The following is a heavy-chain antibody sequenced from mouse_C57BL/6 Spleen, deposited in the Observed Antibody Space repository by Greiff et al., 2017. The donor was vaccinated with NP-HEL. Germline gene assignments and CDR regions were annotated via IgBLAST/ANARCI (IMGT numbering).Heavy chain of an antibody. V-gene: IGHV1-26*01. D-gene: IGHD2-5*01. J-gene: IGHJ2*01. Sequence: EVQLQQSGPELVKPGASVKISCKASGYTFTDYYMNWVKQSHGKSLEWIGDINPNNGGTSYNQKFKGKATLTVDKSSSTAYMELRSLTSEDSAVYYCARQAYYSNYAYYFDYWGQGTTLTVSS. CDR2: INPNNGGT. CDR3: ARQAYYSNYAYYFDY. CDR1: GYTFTDYY.